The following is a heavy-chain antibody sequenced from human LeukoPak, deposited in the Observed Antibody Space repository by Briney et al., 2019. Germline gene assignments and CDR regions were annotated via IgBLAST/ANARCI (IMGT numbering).Heavy chain of an antibody. V-gene: IGHV1-46*01. CDR2: INPSGGRT. D-gene: IGHD3-10*01. CDR1: GYTFTSYY. CDR3: ARDRDYYGSGSYLGGLRGPYY. J-gene: IGHJ4*02. Sequence: GASVKVSCKASGYTFTSYYMHWVRQAPGQGLEWMGIINPSGGRTSYAQKFQGRVTMTRDTSTSTVYMELSSLRSEDTAVYYCARDRDYYGSGSYLGGLRGPYYWGQGTLVTVSS.